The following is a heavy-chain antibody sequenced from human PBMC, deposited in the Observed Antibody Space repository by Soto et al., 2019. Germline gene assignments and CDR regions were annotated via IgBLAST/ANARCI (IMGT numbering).Heavy chain of an antibody. CDR1: GYTFTSYA. J-gene: IGHJ6*02. CDR3: ARDWIVVVPAATYGMDV. V-gene: IGHV1-3*01. Sequence: ASVKVSCKASGYTFTSYAMHWVRQAPGQRLEWMGWINAGNGNTKYSQKFQGRVTITRDTSASTAYMELSSLRSEDTAAYYCARDWIVVVPAATYGMDVWGQGTTVTVSS. D-gene: IGHD2-2*01. CDR2: INAGNGNT.